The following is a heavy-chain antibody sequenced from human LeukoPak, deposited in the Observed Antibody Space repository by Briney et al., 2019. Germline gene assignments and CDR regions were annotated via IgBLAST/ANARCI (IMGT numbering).Heavy chain of an antibody. J-gene: IGHJ3*02. CDR2: IYYRGST. CDR3: ARRYDSSGYYYPGPFDI. Sequence: SQTLSLTCTVSGGSISSGGYYWSWIRQHPGKGLEWIGYIYYRGSTYYNPSLKSRVTISVDTSKNQFSLKLSSVTAADTAVYYCARRYDSSGYYYPGPFDIWGQGTMVTVSS. CDR1: GGSISSGGYY. D-gene: IGHD3-22*01. V-gene: IGHV4-31*03.